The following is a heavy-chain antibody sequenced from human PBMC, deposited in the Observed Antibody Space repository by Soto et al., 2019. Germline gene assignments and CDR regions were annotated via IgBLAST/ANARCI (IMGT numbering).Heavy chain of an antibody. CDR2: IKSKTDGGTT. Sequence: GSLKLSCEVSGVTFSHAWMSWVRQAPGKGLEWVGRIKSKTDGGTTDYAAPVKGRFTISRDDSKNTLYLQMNSLKTEDTAVYYCTTAGGPYYYYGMDVWGQGTTVTVS. V-gene: IGHV3-15*01. CDR3: TTAGGPYYYYGMDV. J-gene: IGHJ6*02. CDR1: GVTFSHAW.